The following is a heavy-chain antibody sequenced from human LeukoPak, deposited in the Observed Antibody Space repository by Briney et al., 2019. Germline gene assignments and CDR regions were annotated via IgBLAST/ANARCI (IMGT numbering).Heavy chain of an antibody. J-gene: IGHJ4*02. CDR3: ARGDGYGSGSYPLSDC. D-gene: IGHD3-10*01. Sequence: PSETLSLTCAVYGGSFSGYYWSWIRQPPGKGLEWIGEINHSGSTNYNPSLKSRVTISVDTSKNQFSLKLSSVTAADTAVYYCARGDGYGSGSYPLSDCWGQGTLVTVSS. V-gene: IGHV4-34*01. CDR2: INHSGST. CDR1: GGSFSGYY.